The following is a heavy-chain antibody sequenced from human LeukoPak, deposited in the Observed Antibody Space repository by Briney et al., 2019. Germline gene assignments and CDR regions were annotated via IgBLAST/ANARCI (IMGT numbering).Heavy chain of an antibody. J-gene: IGHJ6*04. D-gene: IGHD1-1*01. V-gene: IGHV3-64D*06. CDR2: ISCNGGST. CDR3: VKTSEGNWNDPDYYYYYGMDV. Sequence: PGGSLRLSCSASGFTFSSYAMHWVRQAPGKGLEYVSAISCNGGSTYYADSVKGRFTISRDNSKNTLCLQMSSLRAEDTAVYYCVKTSEGNWNDPDYYYYYGMDVWGKGTTVTVSS. CDR1: GFTFSSYA.